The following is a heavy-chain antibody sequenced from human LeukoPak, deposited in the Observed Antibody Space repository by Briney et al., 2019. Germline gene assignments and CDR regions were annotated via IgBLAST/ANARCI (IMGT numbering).Heavy chain of an antibody. Sequence: GGSLRLSCAASGFTFSSYSMNWVRQAPGKGLEWVSYISSRSNTIYYADSVKGGFTISRDNAKNSLYLQMNSLRDEDTAVYYCARDILTKQAYSGYDNWGQGTLVTVSS. CDR2: ISSRSNTI. V-gene: IGHV3-48*02. J-gene: IGHJ4*02. D-gene: IGHD5-12*01. CDR3: ARDILTKQAYSGYDN. CDR1: GFTFSSYS.